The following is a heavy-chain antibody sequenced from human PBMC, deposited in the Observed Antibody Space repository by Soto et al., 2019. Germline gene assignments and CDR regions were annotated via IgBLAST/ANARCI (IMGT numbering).Heavy chain of an antibody. Sequence: EVQLVESGGGLVQPGGSLRLSCAASGFTFSSYWMSWVRQAPGKGLEWVANIKEDGSQKNYVDSVKGRFTISRDNAKKSRYLQMNGLRAEDTAVYYCARHDYYESSGSYYGMDVWGQGTAVTVSS. D-gene: IGHD3-22*01. CDR3: ARHDYYESSGSYYGMDV. V-gene: IGHV3-7*04. CDR2: IKEDGSQK. CDR1: GFTFSSYW. J-gene: IGHJ6*02.